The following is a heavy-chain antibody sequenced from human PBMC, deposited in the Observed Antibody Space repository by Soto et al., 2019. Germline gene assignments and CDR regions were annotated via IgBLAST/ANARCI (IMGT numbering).Heavy chain of an antibody. J-gene: IGHJ6*02. CDR3: ARPALLSPAAIPWASQYYYYYYGMDV. D-gene: IGHD2-2*02. CDR2: ISAYNGNT. CDR1: GYTFTSYG. Sequence: ASVKVSCKASGYTFTSYGISWVRQSAGQGLEWMGWISAYNGNTNYAQKLQGRVTMTTDTSTSTAYMELRSLRSDDTAVYYCARPALLSPAAIPWASQYYYYYYGMDVWGQGTTVTVSS. V-gene: IGHV1-18*04.